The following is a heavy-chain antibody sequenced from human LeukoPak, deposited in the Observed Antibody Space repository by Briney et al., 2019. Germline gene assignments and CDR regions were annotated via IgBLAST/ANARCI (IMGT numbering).Heavy chain of an antibody. J-gene: IGHJ4*02. CDR3: VKDRAVDY. Sequence: GGSLRLSCSASGFSFSSYAMHWVRLAPGKGLEYVSSISSKGDPTYYADSVRGRFTISRDNSKNTLYLQMSGLRTEDTAVYYCVKDRAVDYWGQGTRVTVSS. CDR2: ISSKGDPT. CDR1: GFSFSSYA. D-gene: IGHD3-10*01. V-gene: IGHV3-64D*06.